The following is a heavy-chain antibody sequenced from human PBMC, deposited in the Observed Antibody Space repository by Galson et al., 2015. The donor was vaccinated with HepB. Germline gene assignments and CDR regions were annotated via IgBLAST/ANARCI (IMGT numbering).Heavy chain of an antibody. CDR1: GVTGSGSA. Sequence: ALRLSCAASGVTGSGSALHWGRQTSVKRVVPVGRRGRQANTYTTAYAAAVKGRFTISRDDSKNTAFLQMNTLKTEDTAVYYCARLGDLSGYSSAWGQGTLVTVSS. V-gene: IGHV3-73*01. CDR2: RGRQANTYTT. J-gene: IGHJ5*02. D-gene: IGHD6-25*01. CDR3: ARLGDLSGYSSA.